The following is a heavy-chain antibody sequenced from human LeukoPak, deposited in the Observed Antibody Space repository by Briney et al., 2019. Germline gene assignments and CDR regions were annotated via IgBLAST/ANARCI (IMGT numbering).Heavy chain of an antibody. CDR3: ARGQYCSTTTCYSARRYFDF. V-gene: IGHV4-34*01. CDR1: GGAFSNYF. J-gene: IGHJ4*02. D-gene: IGHD2-2*01. CDR2: INDSGST. Sequence: PSEPLSLTCAVSGGAFSNYFWTWIRQPPGKGLEWIAEINDSGSTNSNSSLRSRVAISLDTSKNQFSLRLPSVTAADTAVYYCARGQYCSTTTCYSARRYFDFWGQGTLVTVSS.